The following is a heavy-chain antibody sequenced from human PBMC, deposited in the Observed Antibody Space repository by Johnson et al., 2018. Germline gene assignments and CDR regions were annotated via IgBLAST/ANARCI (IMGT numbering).Heavy chain of an antibody. V-gene: IGHV6-1*01. Sequence: QVQLQESGPGLVKPSQTLSLTCAISGDSVSSNSAAWNLIRQSPSRGLEWLGRTYYRSKWYNDYAVSVKSRITINPDTSKNQFSRQLNSVTPEDTAVYYCAIAGYYDGSGCYYTLCAFDTGGQGTMVTVSS. CDR2: TYYRSKWYN. D-gene: IGHD3-10*01. CDR3: AIAGYYDGSGCYYTLCAFDT. J-gene: IGHJ3*02. CDR1: GDSVSSNSAA.